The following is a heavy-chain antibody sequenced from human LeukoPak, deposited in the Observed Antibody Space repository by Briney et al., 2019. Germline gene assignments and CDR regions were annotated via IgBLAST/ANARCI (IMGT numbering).Heavy chain of an antibody. J-gene: IGHJ6*03. D-gene: IGHD3-10*01. CDR1: GGSFRGYY. CDR2: INRSGST. CDR3: ARGRITMIRGGARDTTFYMDV. V-gene: IGHV4-34*01. Sequence: SEALSLTCDVYGGSFRGYYWSWIRQPPGKGLEWIGEINRSGSTNYNPSLKSRVTISVDTSKNQFSLKLSSVTAAADTAVYYCARGRITMIRGGARDTTFYMDVWGKGTTVTISS.